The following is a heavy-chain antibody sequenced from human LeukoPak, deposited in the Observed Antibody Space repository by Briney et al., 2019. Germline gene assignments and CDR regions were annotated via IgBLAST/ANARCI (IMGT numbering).Heavy chain of an antibody. J-gene: IGHJ4*02. CDR3: ARGRGATTPFDY. Sequence: PSETLSLTCTVSGGSISSYCWSWIRQPPGKGLEWIGYIYYSGSTNYNPSLKSRVTISVDTSKNQFSLKLSSVTAADTAVYYCARGRGATTPFDYWGQGALVTVSS. CDR2: IYYSGST. V-gene: IGHV4-59*08. D-gene: IGHD5-12*01. CDR1: GGSISSYC.